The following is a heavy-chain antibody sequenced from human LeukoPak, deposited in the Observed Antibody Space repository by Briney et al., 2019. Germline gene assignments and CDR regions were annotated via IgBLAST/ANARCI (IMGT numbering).Heavy chain of an antibody. CDR3: ARVGDSGSYYAFDY. CDR1: GYTLTELS. J-gene: IGHJ4*02. D-gene: IGHD1-26*01. V-gene: IGHV1-24*01. Sequence: ASVKVSCKVSGYTLTELSMHWVRQAPGKGLEWMGGFDPEDGETICAQKFQGRVTMTEDTSTDTAYMELSSLRSEDMAVYYCARVGDSGSYYAFDYWGQGTLVTVSS. CDR2: FDPEDGET.